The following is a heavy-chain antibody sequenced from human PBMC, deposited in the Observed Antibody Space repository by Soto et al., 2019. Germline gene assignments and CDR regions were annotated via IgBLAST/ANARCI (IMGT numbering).Heavy chain of an antibody. CDR3: TEGRGGWRIYGMDV. Sequence: QVKLVESGGGVVQPGRSLRLSCVASGFTFSRYAMHWVRQAPGKGLKWVAIISYDGRNEYYADSVKGRFTISRDNSKNTMYLQRKSLRAEDTDGDYCTEGRGGWRIYGMDVWGQGTTVTVSS. V-gene: IGHV3-30*18. J-gene: IGHJ6*02. CDR2: ISYDGRNE. CDR1: GFTFSRYA. D-gene: IGHD6-19*01.